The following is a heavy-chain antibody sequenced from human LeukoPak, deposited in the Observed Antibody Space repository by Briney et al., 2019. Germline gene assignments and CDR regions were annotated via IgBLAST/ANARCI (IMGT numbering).Heavy chain of an antibody. CDR3: AKGTGSYYKGVDY. D-gene: IGHD3-10*01. CDR1: GFTFNIYA. Sequence: PGRSLRLSCAASGFTFNIYAMRWVRQAPRKGLEWLSAISGSGGSTYYADSVKGRFTISRDNSKNTLYLQMNSLRAEDTAVYYCAKGTGSYYKGVDYWGQGTLVTVSS. J-gene: IGHJ4*02. CDR2: ISGSGGST. V-gene: IGHV3-23*01.